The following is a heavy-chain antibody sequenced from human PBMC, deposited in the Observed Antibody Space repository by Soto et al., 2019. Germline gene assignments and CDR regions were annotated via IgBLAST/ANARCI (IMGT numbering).Heavy chain of an antibody. CDR1: GGSVCSGSNY. Sequence: SETLTLTCTVSGGSVCSGSNYWSWIRQPPGKGLEWIGEIYHSGSTYYNPSLKSRVTISVDKSKNQFSLKLSSVTAADTAVYYCARVSGSYYYGMDVWGQGTTVTVSS. D-gene: IGHD1-26*01. CDR2: IYHSGST. V-gene: IGHV4-39*07. J-gene: IGHJ6*02. CDR3: ARVSGSYYYGMDV.